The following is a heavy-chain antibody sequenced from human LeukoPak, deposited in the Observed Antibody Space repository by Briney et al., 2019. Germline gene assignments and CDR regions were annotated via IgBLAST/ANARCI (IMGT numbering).Heavy chain of an antibody. D-gene: IGHD3-10*01. Sequence: SETLSLTCTVSGGSFNSYYWSWIRQPPGRGLEWNGYIYYSGSTNYNPSLKSRVTISVATSKNQFSLKLSSVTAADTAVYYCARDSPKGYYGSGSYYKSNYYYYYMDVWGKGTTVTISS. CDR1: GGSFNSYY. CDR3: ARDSPKGYYGSGSYYKSNYYYYYMDV. J-gene: IGHJ6*03. CDR2: IYYSGST. V-gene: IGHV4-59*01.